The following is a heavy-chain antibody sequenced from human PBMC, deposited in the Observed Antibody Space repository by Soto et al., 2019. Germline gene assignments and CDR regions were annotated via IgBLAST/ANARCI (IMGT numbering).Heavy chain of an antibody. CDR3: ARDLGNLGYCSSTSCSPYGMDV. D-gene: IGHD2-2*01. V-gene: IGHV1-69*06. CDR2: IIPIFGTA. CDR1: GGTFSSYA. J-gene: IGHJ6*02. Sequence: WASVKVSCKASGGTFSSYAISWVRQAPGQGLEWMGGIIPIFGTANYAQKFQGRVTITADKSTSTAYMELSSLRSEDTAVYYCARDLGNLGYCSSTSCSPYGMDVWGQGTTVTVPS.